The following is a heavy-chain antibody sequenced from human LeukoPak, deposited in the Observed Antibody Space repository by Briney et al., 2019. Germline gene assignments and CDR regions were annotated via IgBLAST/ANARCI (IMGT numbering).Heavy chain of an antibody. CDR2: ISYDGNNK. CDR3: AKHSRPYYYYGMDV. J-gene: IGHJ6*02. D-gene: IGHD6-6*01. Sequence: GGSLRLSCAASGFTFSTYAMHWVRQAPGKGLEWVTIISYDGNNKYYADSVKGRFTISRDNWKNTLYLQMNSLRAEDTAMYYCAKHSRPYYYYGMDVWGQGTTVTVSS. CDR1: GFTFSTYA. V-gene: IGHV3-30-3*02.